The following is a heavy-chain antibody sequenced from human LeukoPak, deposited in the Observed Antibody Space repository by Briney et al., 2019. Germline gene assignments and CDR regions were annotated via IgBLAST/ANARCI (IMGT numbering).Heavy chain of an antibody. CDR1: GGSFSGYY. CDR3: ARVVRITMIVVVTRDAFDI. V-gene: IGHV4-34*01. D-gene: IGHD3-22*01. J-gene: IGHJ3*02. CDR2: NNHSGST. Sequence: SETLSLTCAVYGGSFSGYYWSWIRQPPGKGPEGIGENNHSGSTNYTPSLKSRVTKSVDTSKNQYSLKLSSVTAADTAVYYCARVVRITMIVVVTRDAFDIWGQGTMVTVSS.